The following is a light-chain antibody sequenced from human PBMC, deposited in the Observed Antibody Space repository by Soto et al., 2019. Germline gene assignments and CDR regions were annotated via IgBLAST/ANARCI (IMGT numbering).Light chain of an antibody. CDR3: CSYAGNRTFV. CDR1: SSDFGIYNL. V-gene: IGLV2-23*02. J-gene: IGLJ3*02. Sequence: QSVLTQPPSASGSPGQSVAISCTGTSSDFGIYNLVSWYRQHPGKAPQVLIYEDTKRPSGVSFRFSASKSGKTASLTISGLQAEDEADYHCCSYAGNRTFVFGGGTKLTVL. CDR2: EDT.